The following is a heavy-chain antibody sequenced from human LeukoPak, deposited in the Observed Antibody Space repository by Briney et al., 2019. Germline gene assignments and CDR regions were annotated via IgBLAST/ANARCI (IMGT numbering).Heavy chain of an antibody. CDR1: GFTFSSYG. V-gene: IGHV3-33*01. CDR2: IWYDESNK. CDR3: ARDEMRYFDWLLYHFDY. Sequence: GRSLRLSCAASGFTFSSYGMHWVRQAPGKGLEWVAVIWYDESNKYYADSVKGRFTISRDNSKNTLYLQMNSLRAEDTAVYYCARDEMRYFDWLLYHFDYWGQGTLVTVSS. D-gene: IGHD3-9*01. J-gene: IGHJ4*02.